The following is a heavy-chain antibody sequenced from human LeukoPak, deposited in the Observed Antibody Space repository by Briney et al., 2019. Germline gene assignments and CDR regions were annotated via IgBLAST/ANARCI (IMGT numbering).Heavy chain of an antibody. CDR2: ISGSGTST. Sequence: GGSLRLPCAASGFTFSSYAMTWVRQAPGKGLEWISAISGSGTSTYYADSVKGRFTISRDNSKNTLYLQMNSLRAEDTAVYYCAKEGRAYYDSSGYYDYWGQGTLVTVSS. CDR1: GFTFSSYA. J-gene: IGHJ4*02. D-gene: IGHD3-22*01. CDR3: AKEGRAYYDSSGYYDY. V-gene: IGHV3-23*01.